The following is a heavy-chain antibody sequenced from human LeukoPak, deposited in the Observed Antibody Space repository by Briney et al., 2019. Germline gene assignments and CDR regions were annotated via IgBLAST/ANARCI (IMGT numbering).Heavy chain of an antibody. D-gene: IGHD2-15*01. CDR2: IYSSGTT. CDR3: ARVGTVRIEYYFDY. Sequence: PSETLSLTCTVSGGSISRSYWSWVRQPAGKGLEWIGRIYSSGTTNYNPSLKSRVTMSVDTSKNQFSLKLSSVTAADTAVYYCARVGTVRIEYYFDYWGQGTLVTVSS. CDR1: GGSISRSY. V-gene: IGHV4-4*07. J-gene: IGHJ4*02.